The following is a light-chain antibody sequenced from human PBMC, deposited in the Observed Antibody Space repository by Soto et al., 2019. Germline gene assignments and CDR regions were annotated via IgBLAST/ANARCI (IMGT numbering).Light chain of an antibody. J-gene: IGKJ3*01. V-gene: IGKV3-20*01. CDR1: LSVSSTY. CDR3: QQYGSSPVT. CDR2: GAS. Sequence: VLTQSPGTLSLSPGEGATLSCRASLSVSSTYLAWYQQKPGQAPRLLIYGASSRATGIPDRFSGSGSGTDFTLTISRLAPEDFAVYYCQQYGSSPVTFGPGTKVDIK.